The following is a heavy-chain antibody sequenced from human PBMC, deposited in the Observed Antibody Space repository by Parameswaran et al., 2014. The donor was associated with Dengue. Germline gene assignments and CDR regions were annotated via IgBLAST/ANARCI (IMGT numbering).Heavy chain of an antibody. D-gene: IGHD6-13*01. CDR3: ARDAPTGYSSSWGNNWFDP. Sequence: VRQMPGKGLEWIGSIYHSGSTYYNPSLKSRVTISVDTSKNQFSLKLSSVTAADTAVYYCARDAPTGYSSSWGNNWFDPWGQGTLVTVSS. J-gene: IGHJ5*02. CDR2: IYHSGST. V-gene: IGHV4-38-2*02.